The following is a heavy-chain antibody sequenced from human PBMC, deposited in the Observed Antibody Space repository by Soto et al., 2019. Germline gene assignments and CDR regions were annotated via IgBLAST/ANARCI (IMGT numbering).Heavy chain of an antibody. CDR1: GGSIRSYY. CDR3: ARADSGYGYFDF. CDR2: IYYSGST. J-gene: IGHJ4*02. Sequence: QVQLQESGPGLVKPSEILSLTCTVSGGSIRSYYWSWIRQPPGKGLEWIGYIYYSGSTNYNPSLKSRVTISGDTPKNQFSLKLSSVTAADKAVYYCARADSGYGYFDFCGQGTLVTVSS. V-gene: IGHV4-59*01. D-gene: IGHD5-12*01.